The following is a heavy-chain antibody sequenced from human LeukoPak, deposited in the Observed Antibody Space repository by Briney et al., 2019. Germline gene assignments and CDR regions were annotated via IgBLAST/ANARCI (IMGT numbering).Heavy chain of an antibody. CDR2: INPDSGGT. J-gene: IGHJ5*02. V-gene: IGHV1-2*02. Sequence: GASVKVSCKASGYTFSDYYMHWVRQAPGQGLEWMGWINPDSGGTKYAQKFQDRVTMTSDTSISTAYMELSRLRSDDTAVYYCARVEVGAILIGWFDPWGQGTLVTVSS. CDR1: GYTFSDYY. CDR3: ARVEVGAILIGWFDP. D-gene: IGHD1-26*01.